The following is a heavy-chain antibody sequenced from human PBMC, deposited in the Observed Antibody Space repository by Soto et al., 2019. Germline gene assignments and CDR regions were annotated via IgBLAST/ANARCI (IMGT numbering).Heavy chain of an antibody. CDR2: VSGSAVRT. Sequence: EVQLLESGGDLVQPGGSLRLSCAASGFTFNNYAMSWVRQTPGKGLEWVSTVSGSAVRTYYADSVKGRFTISRDNTKNTQYQQMNTLRAEDTVIYYCARGQWLLLQCNVAFDFWGQGTMVTVSS. CDR3: ARGQWLLLQCNVAFDF. D-gene: IGHD3-22*01. J-gene: IGHJ3*01. CDR1: GFTFNNYA. V-gene: IGHV3-23*01.